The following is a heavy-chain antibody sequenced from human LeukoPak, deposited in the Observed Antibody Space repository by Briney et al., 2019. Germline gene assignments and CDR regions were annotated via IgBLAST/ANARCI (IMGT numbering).Heavy chain of an antibody. CDR1: GFTFTTFA. V-gene: IGHV1-58*01. Sequence: SLKVSCKASGFTFTTFAVQWVRQARGQRLEWIGWIVVDGGNTHYAQKFQGRVTITADESTSTAYMELSSLRSEDTAVYYCARLPYCTGTNCYNIDKFDPWGQGTLVTVSS. J-gene: IGHJ5*02. CDR3: ARLPYCTGTNCYNIDKFDP. CDR2: IVVDGGNT. D-gene: IGHD2-2*02.